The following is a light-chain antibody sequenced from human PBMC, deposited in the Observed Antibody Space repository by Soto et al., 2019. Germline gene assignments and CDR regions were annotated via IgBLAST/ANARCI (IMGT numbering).Light chain of an antibody. CDR1: RSDIGDSNF. J-gene: IGLJ1*01. CDR2: EVN. V-gene: IGLV2-14*01. Sequence: LTQPASVSGSPGQSVTISCTGPRSDIGDSNFISWYQHSPGKAPRLLIYEVNNRPSGVSRRFSGSKAGNTASLTISGLLDDDEADYFCASFRSGTTLVFGSGTKVTVL. CDR3: ASFRSGTTLV.